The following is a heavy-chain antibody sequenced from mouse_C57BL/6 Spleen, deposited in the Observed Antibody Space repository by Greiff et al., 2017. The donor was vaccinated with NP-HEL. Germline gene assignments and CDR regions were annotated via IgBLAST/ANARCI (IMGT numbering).Heavy chain of an antibody. CDR3: ARGGTMVTTGYFDV. CDR1: GYTFTSYG. Sequence: QVQLQQSGAELARPGASVKLSCKASGYTFTSYGISWVKQRTGQGLEWIGEIYPRSGNTYYNEKFKGKATLTADKSSSTAYMELRSLTSEDSAVYFCARGGTMVTTGYFDVWGTGTTVTVSS. D-gene: IGHD2-2*01. CDR2: IYPRSGNT. J-gene: IGHJ1*03. V-gene: IGHV1-81*01.